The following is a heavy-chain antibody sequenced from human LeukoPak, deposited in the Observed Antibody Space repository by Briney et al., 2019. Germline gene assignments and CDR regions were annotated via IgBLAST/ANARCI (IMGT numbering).Heavy chain of an antibody. CDR2: IYTTGIT. Sequence: PSETLSLTCTVSGGSISSGSYYWSWIRQPAGKGLEWIGRIYTTGITNYNPSLKSRVTVSVDTSKNQFSLKLSSVTAADTAVYYCARDYYGSGSYYTFFDYWGQGTLVTVSS. CDR1: GGSISSGSYY. CDR3: ARDYYGSGSYYTFFDY. J-gene: IGHJ4*02. D-gene: IGHD3-10*01. V-gene: IGHV4-61*02.